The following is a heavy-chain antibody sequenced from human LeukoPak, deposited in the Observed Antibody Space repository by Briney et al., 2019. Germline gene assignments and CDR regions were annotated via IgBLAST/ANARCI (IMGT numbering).Heavy chain of an antibody. Sequence: GGSLRLSCAASGFTFSSYAMTWARQAPGKGLEWVSFMNSDGSTIHYAESVKGRFTISRDNAENPLYLQMNSLRPEDTAVYYWAKDIWYVSSWLHAFDLWGRGTMVTVSS. V-gene: IGHV3-48*01. CDR3: AKDIWYVSSWLHAFDL. D-gene: IGHD6-13*01. CDR2: MNSDGSTI. J-gene: IGHJ3*01. CDR1: GFTFSSYA.